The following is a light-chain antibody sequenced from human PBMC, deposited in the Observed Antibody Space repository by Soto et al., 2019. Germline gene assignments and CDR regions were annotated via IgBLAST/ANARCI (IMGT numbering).Light chain of an antibody. J-gene: IGKJ4*01. CDR1: QTILHNSNKKNY. Sequence: DIVMTQAPDSLAVSLGERATFNCNSSQTILHNSNKKNYFAWYQQKPGQSPKLLLYWASTRESGVPARFSGNGSGTVFTLTISSLQAEDVAVYYCQQYYSPPLTFGGGTKVEIK. CDR3: QQYYSPPLT. V-gene: IGKV4-1*01. CDR2: WAS.